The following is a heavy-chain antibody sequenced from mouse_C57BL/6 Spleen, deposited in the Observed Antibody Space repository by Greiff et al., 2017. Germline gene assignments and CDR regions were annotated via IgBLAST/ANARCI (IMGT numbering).Heavy chain of an antibody. CDR2: ISGGSSTI. D-gene: IGHD1-1*01. J-gene: IGHJ2*01. CDR1: GFTFSDYG. V-gene: IGHV5-17*01. Sequence: EVQRVESGGGLVTPGGSLKLSCAASGFTFSDYGMHWVRQAPEKGLEWVAYISGGSSTIYYADPVKGRFTISGDNAKHTLFLQMTSQRSEDTAMYCCAGEATVVRYFDDWGQGATLTVSS. CDR3: AGEATVVRYFDD.